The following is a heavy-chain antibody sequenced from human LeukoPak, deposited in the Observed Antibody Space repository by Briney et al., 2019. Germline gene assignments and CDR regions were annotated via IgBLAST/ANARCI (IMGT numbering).Heavy chain of an antibody. Sequence: RGSLRLSCAASGFTFSNYWMSWVRQAPGKGLEWVANIKQDGGEKYYVDSVKGRFTISRDNAMNSLCLQMNSLKAEDTAVYYCARTDRTSNGPREWGQGTLVTVSS. CDR3: ARTDRTSNGPRE. D-gene: IGHD1-14*01. CDR2: IKQDGGEK. V-gene: IGHV3-7*03. J-gene: IGHJ4*02. CDR1: GFTFSNYW.